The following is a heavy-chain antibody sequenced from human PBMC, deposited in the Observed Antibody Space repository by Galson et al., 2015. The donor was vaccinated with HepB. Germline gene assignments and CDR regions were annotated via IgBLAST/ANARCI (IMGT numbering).Heavy chain of an antibody. CDR3: AKAPYYYDSSGITSYFDY. CDR1: GFTFSSYG. Sequence: SLRLSCAASGFTFSSYGMHWVRQAPGKGLEWVAFIRYDGSNKYYADSVKGRFTISRDNSKNTLYLQMNSLRAEDTAVYYCAKAPYYYDSSGITSYFDYWGQGTLVTVSS. D-gene: IGHD3-22*01. J-gene: IGHJ4*02. V-gene: IGHV3-30*02. CDR2: IRYDGSNK.